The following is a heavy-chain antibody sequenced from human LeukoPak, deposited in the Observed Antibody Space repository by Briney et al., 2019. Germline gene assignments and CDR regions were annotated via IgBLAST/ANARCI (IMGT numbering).Heavy chain of an antibody. CDR1: GFTVSSNY. V-gene: IGHV3-66*01. J-gene: IGHJ4*02. CDR3: ARVGAYYYDSSGYFHY. D-gene: IGHD3-22*01. Sequence: GGSLRFSCAASGFTVSSNYMSWVRQAPGKGLEWVSVIYSGGSTYYADSVKGRFTISRDNSKNTLYLQMNSLRAEDTAVYYCARVGAYYYDSSGYFHYWGQGTLVTVSS. CDR2: IYSGGST.